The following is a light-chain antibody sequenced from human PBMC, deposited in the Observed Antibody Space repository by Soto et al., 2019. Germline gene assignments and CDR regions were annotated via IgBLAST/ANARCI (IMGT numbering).Light chain of an antibody. CDR2: RNN. J-gene: IGLJ3*02. CDR1: SSNIGGNY. Sequence: QSALTQPPSASGTPGQRVTISCSGSSSNIGGNYVYWYQQVPRTAPKLLIYRNNQRPSGVPDRFSASKSGTSASLAISGLRSEDEADYYCAAWDDSLRGGVFGGGTKLTVL. V-gene: IGLV1-47*01. CDR3: AAWDDSLRGGV.